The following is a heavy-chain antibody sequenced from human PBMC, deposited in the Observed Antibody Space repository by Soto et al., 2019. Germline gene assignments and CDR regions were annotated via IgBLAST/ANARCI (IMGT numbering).Heavy chain of an antibody. CDR3: ARDSGYGSGASVNHYLDY. Sequence: GGSLRLSCAASGFNFNSYTINWVRQAPGKRLEWLSSISSSGYIFSSDSVRGRFTISRDNAKNSVYLQMDSLRAEDTAVYYCARDSGYGSGASVNHYLDYWGHGTLVTVSS. CDR2: ISSSGYI. D-gene: IGHD3-10*01. CDR1: GFNFNSYT. J-gene: IGHJ4*01. V-gene: IGHV3-21*01.